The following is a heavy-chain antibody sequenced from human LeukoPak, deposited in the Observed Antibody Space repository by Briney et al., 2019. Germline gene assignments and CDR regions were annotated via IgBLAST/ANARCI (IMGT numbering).Heavy chain of an antibody. CDR3: AREVTYYYDSSGSFDY. Sequence: SETLSLTCTVSGGSISSYYWSWIRQPPEKGLEWIGYIYYSGSTNYNPSLKSRVTISVDTSKNQFSLKLSSVTAADTAVYYCAREVTYYYDSSGSFDYWGQGTLVTVSS. CDR2: IYYSGST. CDR1: GGSISSYY. V-gene: IGHV4-59*01. D-gene: IGHD3-22*01. J-gene: IGHJ4*02.